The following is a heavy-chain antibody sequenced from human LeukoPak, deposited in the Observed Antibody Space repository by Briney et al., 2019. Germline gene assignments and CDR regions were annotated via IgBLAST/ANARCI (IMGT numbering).Heavy chain of an antibody. D-gene: IGHD1-26*01. CDR2: INQGEGEK. J-gene: IGHJ4*02. Sequence: GGSLRLSCVDSGFTFSSHWMSWVRQAPGKGLEWVANINQGEGEKYYVDSVKGRFTISRDNAKKSLLLQMNSLRAEDTAVYYCARGRFIAGTTAYYFDYWGQGTLVTVSS. V-gene: IGHV3-7*03. CDR3: ARGRFIAGTTAYYFDY. CDR1: GFTFSSHW.